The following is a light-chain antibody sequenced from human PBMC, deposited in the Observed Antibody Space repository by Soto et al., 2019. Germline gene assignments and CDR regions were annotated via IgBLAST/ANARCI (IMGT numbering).Light chain of an antibody. CDR1: QTISSW. CDR3: QHYNSDSEA. CDR2: KAS. Sequence: DIQMTQSPSTLSGSVGDRVTITCRASQTISSWLAWYQQKPGKAPKLLIYKASTLKSGVPSKFSGSGSGTEFTLTISSQQPDEFAKYYFQHYNSDSEAFGQGTKV. V-gene: IGKV1-5*03. J-gene: IGKJ1*01.